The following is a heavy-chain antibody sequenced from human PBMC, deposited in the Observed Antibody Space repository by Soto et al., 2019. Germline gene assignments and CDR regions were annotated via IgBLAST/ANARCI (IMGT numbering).Heavy chain of an antibody. J-gene: IGHJ6*02. CDR1: GFTFSSYG. D-gene: IGHD6-13*01. CDR2: ISYDGSNK. V-gene: IGHV3-30*18. CDR3: AKDRDSSSWYRYYYYYYGMYV. Sequence: GGSLRLSCAASGFTFSSYGMHWVRQAPGKGLEWVAVISYDGSNKYYADSVKGRFTISRDNSKNTLYLQMNSLRAEDTAVYYCAKDRDSSSWYRYYYYYYGMYVWGQGTTVTVSS.